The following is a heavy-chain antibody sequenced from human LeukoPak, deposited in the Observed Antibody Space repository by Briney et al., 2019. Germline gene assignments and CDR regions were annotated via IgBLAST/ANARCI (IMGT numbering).Heavy chain of an antibody. CDR3: AKGLDFDWLEALSELDY. D-gene: IGHD3-9*01. J-gene: IGHJ4*02. V-gene: IGHV3-30*18. Sequence: GRSLRLSCAASGFTFSSYGMHWVRQAPGKGLEWVAIISYDGSNKYYADSVKGRFTISRDNSKNTLHLQMNSLRAEDTAVYYCAKGLDFDWLEALSELDYWGQGTLVTVSS. CDR2: ISYDGSNK. CDR1: GFTFSSYG.